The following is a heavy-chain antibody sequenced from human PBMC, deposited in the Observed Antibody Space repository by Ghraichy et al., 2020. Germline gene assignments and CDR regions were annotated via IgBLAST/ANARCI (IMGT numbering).Heavy chain of an antibody. J-gene: IGHJ4*02. CDR2: IRNKANSYTT. D-gene: IGHD3-22*01. Sequence: GGSLRLSCAVSGFSFSDQYMDWVRQAPGKGLEWVGRIRNKANSYTTEYAASVIGRFTVSRDDLKNSLFLQMNSLSTEDTAIYYCARNYYHSSGYPGGLDYWGQGTLVTVSA. CDR1: GFSFSDQY. V-gene: IGHV3-72*01. CDR3: ARNYYHSSGYPGGLDY.